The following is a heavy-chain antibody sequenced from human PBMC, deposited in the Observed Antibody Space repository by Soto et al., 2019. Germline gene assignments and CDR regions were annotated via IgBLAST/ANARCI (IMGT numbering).Heavy chain of an antibody. Sequence: PGESLKISCKGSGYRFTSYWIGWVRQMPEKGLEWMGIIYPGDSDTRYSPSFQGQVTISADKSISTAYLQWSSLKASDTAMYYCARQGRGYDDYYYGMDVWGQGTTVTVSS. CDR2: IYPGDSDT. CDR1: GYRFTSYW. J-gene: IGHJ6*02. D-gene: IGHD5-12*01. CDR3: ARQGRGYDDYYYGMDV. V-gene: IGHV5-51*01.